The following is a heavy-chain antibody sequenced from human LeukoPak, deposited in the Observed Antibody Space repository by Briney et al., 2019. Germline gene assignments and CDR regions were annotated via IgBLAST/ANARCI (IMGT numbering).Heavy chain of an antibody. CDR3: ARANDYGDFYDAFDI. CDR1: GFTFSSYS. Sequence: GGSLSLSCAASGFTFSSYSMNWVRQAPGKGLEWVSSISSSGSYIYYADSVKGRFTISRDNAKNSLYLQMNSLRAEDTAVYYCARANDYGDFYDAFDIWGQGTMVTVSS. CDR2: ISSSGSYI. J-gene: IGHJ3*02. D-gene: IGHD4-17*01. V-gene: IGHV3-21*01.